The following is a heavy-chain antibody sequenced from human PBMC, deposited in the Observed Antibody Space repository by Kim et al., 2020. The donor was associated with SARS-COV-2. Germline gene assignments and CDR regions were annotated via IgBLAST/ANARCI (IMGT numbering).Heavy chain of an antibody. CDR3: TTGGNGFDY. J-gene: IGHJ4*02. Sequence: GTTDDAAPVKGRFTISRDDSKNTLYLQMNSLKTEDTAVYYCTTGGNGFDYWGQGTLVTVSS. D-gene: IGHD2-8*01. V-gene: IGHV3-15*01. CDR2: GTT.